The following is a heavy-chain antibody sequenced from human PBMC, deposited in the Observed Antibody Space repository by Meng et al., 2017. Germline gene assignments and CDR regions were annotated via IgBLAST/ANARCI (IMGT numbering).Heavy chain of an antibody. Sequence: ASVKVSCKASGYTFTGYYMHWVRQAPGQGLEWMGWINPNSGGTNYAQKFQGRVTMTRDTSISTAYMELSRLRSDDTAVYYCARRGRYGDYDSAYYYYGMDVWGQGTTVTVSS. CDR2: INPNSGGT. D-gene: IGHD4-17*01. CDR3: ARRGRYGDYDSAYYYYGMDV. CDR1: GYTFTGYY. J-gene: IGHJ6*02. V-gene: IGHV1-2*02.